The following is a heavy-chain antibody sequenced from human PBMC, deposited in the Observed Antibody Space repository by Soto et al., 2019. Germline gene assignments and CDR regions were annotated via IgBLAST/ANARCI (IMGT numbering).Heavy chain of an antibody. Sequence: QVQLVQSGAEVKKPGSSVKVSCKASGGTFSSYAISWVRQAPGQGLEWMGGIIPIFGTANYAQKFQGRVTITADESTSTAYMELSSLRSEDTAVYYCAREAGYCSSTSCYNWFDPWGQGTLVTVSS. CDR3: AREAGYCSSTSCYNWFDP. CDR1: GGTFSSYA. J-gene: IGHJ5*02. CDR2: IIPIFGTA. D-gene: IGHD2-2*01. V-gene: IGHV1-69*01.